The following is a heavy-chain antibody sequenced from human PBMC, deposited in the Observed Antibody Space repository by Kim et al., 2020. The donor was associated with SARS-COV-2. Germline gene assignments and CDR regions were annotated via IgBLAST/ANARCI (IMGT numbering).Heavy chain of an antibody. V-gene: IGHV1-69*04. J-gene: IGHJ3*02. CDR2: IIPILGIA. CDR1: GGTFSSYA. CDR3: ATPRDAFGNDAFDI. D-gene: IGHD3-10*01. Sequence: SVKVSCKASGGTFSSYAISWVRQAPGQGLEWMGRIIPILGIANYAQKFQGRVTITAGKSTSTAYMELSSLRSEDTAVYYCATPRDAFGNDAFDIWGQGTKVTVSS.